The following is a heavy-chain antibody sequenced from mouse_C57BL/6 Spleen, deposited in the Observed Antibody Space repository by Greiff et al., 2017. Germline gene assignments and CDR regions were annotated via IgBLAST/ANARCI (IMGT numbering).Heavy chain of an antibody. J-gene: IGHJ3*01. V-gene: IGHV2-4*02. CDR1: GFSLTSYG. CDR3: ARPYDTWFAY. Sequence: VMLVESGPGLVQPSQSLSITCTVSGFSLTSYGVHWVRQPPGKGLEWLGVIWSGGSTDYNAAFISRLSICKDNSKSQVFFKMNSLQADDTAIYYCARPYDTWFAYWGQGTLVTVSA. D-gene: IGHD2-3*01. CDR2: IWSGGST.